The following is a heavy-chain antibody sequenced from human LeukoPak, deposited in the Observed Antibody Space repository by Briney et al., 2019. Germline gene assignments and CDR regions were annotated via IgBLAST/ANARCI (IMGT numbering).Heavy chain of an antibody. J-gene: IGHJ4*02. V-gene: IGHV3-23*01. Sequence: PGGSLRLSCTVSGFTYSSYAMSWVRQAPGKGLEWASAISHSGGDTDYADSVRGHFTISRDNSLNTLFLQMDNLRAEDTAVYYCVKTYCSITRCSPGFDSWGQGTLVTVSS. D-gene: IGHD3-10*01. CDR3: VKTYCSITRCSPGFDS. CDR2: ISHSGGDT. CDR1: GFTYSSYA.